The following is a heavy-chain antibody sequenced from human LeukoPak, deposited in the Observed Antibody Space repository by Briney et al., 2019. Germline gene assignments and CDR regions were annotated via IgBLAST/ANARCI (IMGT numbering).Heavy chain of an antibody. CDR1: GFTFSNYG. CDR3: ANGYYYGSGSYYKEAFDI. CDR2: ISYDGSNK. V-gene: IGHV3-30*18. D-gene: IGHD3-10*01. J-gene: IGHJ3*02. Sequence: GGSLRLSCAASGFTFSNYGMHWVRQAPGKGLEWVVVISYDGSNKYYADSVKGRFTISRDNSRNTLYLQMNSLRAEDTAVYYCANGYYYGSGSYYKEAFDIWGQGTMVTVSS.